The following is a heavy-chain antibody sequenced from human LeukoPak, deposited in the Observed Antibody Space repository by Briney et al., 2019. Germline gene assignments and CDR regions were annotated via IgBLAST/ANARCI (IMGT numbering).Heavy chain of an antibody. CDR3: ARDSGGLVDY. J-gene: IGHJ4*02. V-gene: IGHV3-48*03. D-gene: IGHD3-10*01. Sequence: GGSLRLSCAASGFTFSSYEMNWVRQAPGKGVEWVSYISSSGSTIYYADSVKGRFTISRDNAKNSLYLQMNSLRAEDTAVYYCARDSGGLVDYWGQGTLVTVSS. CDR2: ISSSGSTI. CDR1: GFTFSSYE.